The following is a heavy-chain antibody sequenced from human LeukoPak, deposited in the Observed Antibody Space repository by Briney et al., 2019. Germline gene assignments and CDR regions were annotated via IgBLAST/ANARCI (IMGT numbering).Heavy chain of an antibody. J-gene: IGHJ4*02. Sequence: GSLRLSCAASGFTFSSYEMNWVRQAPGKGLEWVSYISSSGSTIYYADSVKGRFTISRDNAKNSLYLQMNRLRAEDTAVYYCARARTRSWIQLWTLDYWGQGTLVTVSS. V-gene: IGHV3-48*03. D-gene: IGHD5-18*01. CDR3: ARARTRSWIQLWTLDY. CDR2: ISSSGSTI. CDR1: GFTFSSYE.